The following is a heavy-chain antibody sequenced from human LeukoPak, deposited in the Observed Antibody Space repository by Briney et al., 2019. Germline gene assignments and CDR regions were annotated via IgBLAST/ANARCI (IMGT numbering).Heavy chain of an antibody. J-gene: IGHJ4*02. CDR3: ARDHHYGSGTYKPAYDN. CDR1: GYTFTGFY. V-gene: IGHV1-2*02. Sequence: EASVKVSCKASGYTFTGFYLHWVRQAPGQGLQWMGWINPNSGGTNYAQKFQGRVTMTRDTSISTAYMELSRLRSDDTAVYYCARDHHYGSGTYKPAYDNWGQGTLVTVSS. CDR2: INPNSGGT. D-gene: IGHD3-10*01.